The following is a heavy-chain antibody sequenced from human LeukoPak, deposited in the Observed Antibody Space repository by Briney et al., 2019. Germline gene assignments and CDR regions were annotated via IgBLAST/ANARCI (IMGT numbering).Heavy chain of an antibody. J-gene: IGHJ3*02. CDR3: AKMNPYYYDSSGYAFDI. V-gene: IGHV3-21*01. CDR2: ISSSSSYI. D-gene: IGHD3-22*01. Sequence: GGSLRLSCAASGFTFSSYSMNWVRQAPGRGLEWVSSISSSSSYIYYADSVKGRFTISRDNAKNTLYLQMNSLRAEDTAVYYCAKMNPYYYDSSGYAFDIWGQGTMVTVSS. CDR1: GFTFSSYS.